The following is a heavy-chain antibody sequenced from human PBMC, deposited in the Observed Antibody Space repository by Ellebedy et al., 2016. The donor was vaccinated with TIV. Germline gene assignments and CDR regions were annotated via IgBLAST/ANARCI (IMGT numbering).Heavy chain of an antibody. Sequence: MPSETLSLTCAVFGGSFSGNNWSWIRQPPGKGLEWIGDISHSGSTTYNPSLKSRVTVSVDSSKNQFSLKLNSVTAADTGVYYCAGGACSGGSCYDPWGQGTLVTVSS. CDR1: GGSFSGNN. CDR3: AGGACSGGSCYDP. D-gene: IGHD2-15*01. J-gene: IGHJ5*02. V-gene: IGHV4-34*01. CDR2: ISHSGST.